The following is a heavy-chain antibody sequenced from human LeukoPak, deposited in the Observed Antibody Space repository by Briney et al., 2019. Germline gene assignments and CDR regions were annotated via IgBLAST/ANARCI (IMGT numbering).Heavy chain of an antibody. D-gene: IGHD3-9*01. CDR3: AKCVLTSYYYYGMDV. V-gene: IGHV3-23*01. CDR2: ISGSGGST. CDR1: GFTFSSYA. J-gene: IGHJ6*02. Sequence: GGSLRLSCAASGFTFSSYAMSWVRQAPGKGLEWVSAISGSGGSTYYADSVKGRFTISRDNSKNTLYLQMNSLRAEDTAVYYCAKCVLTSYYYYGMDVWGQGTTVTVFS.